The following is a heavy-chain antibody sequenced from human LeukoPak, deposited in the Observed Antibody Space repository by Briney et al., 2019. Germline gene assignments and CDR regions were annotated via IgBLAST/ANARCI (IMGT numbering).Heavy chain of an antibody. J-gene: IGHJ4*02. V-gene: IGHV4-59*01. CDR2: IYYSGST. CDR3: ARGYSSSWPTHFDY. D-gene: IGHD6-13*01. CDR1: GGAISSYY. Sequence: PSETLSLTCTVSGGAISSYYWSWIRQPPGKGLEWIGYIYYSGSTNYNPSLKSRVTISVDTSKNQFSLKLSSVTAADTAVYYCARGYSSSWPTHFDYWGQGTLVTVSS.